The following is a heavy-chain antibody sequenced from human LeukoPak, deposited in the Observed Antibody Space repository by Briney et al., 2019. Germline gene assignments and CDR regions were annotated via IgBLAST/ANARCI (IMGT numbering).Heavy chain of an antibody. J-gene: IGHJ4*02. CDR2: INHSGST. CDR3: ARLGYCSSTSCYTVDY. Sequence: PSETLSLTCTVYGGSFSGYYWSWVRQPPGKGLEWIGEINHSGSTNYNPSLKSRVTISVDTSKNQFSLKLSSVTAADTAVYYCARLGYCSSTSCYTVDYWGQGTLVTVSS. D-gene: IGHD2-2*02. V-gene: IGHV4-34*01. CDR1: GGSFSGYY.